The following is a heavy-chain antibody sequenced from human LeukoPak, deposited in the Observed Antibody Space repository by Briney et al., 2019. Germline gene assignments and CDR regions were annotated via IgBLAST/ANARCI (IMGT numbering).Heavy chain of an antibody. J-gene: IGHJ4*02. V-gene: IGHV3-30*04. Sequence: GGSLRLSCVASGFTFSSYTIHWVRQAPGKGLEWVAVISYDGSNKYYADSVKGRFTISRDNSKNTLYLQMNSLRAEDTAVYYCAKDAGYSGSYWRPFDYWGQGTLVTVSS. CDR1: GFTFSSYT. CDR3: AKDAGYSGSYWRPFDY. CDR2: ISYDGSNK. D-gene: IGHD1-26*01.